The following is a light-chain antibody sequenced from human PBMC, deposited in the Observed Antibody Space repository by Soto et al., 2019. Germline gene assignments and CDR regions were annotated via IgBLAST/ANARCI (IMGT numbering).Light chain of an antibody. J-gene: IGKJ2*01. CDR1: QRISRW. Sequence: DIQMTQSPSTLSASVGDRVTITCRASQRISRWLAWYQQKPGTAPKVQIYKASSLQSGVPSRFSGSGSGTEFTLTISSLQPDDFATYYCQQDSSYPYTFGQGTKLEIK. CDR2: KAS. V-gene: IGKV1-5*03. CDR3: QQDSSYPYT.